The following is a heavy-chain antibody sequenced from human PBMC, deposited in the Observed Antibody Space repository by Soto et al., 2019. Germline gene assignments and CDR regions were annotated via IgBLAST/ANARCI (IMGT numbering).Heavy chain of an antibody. CDR2: IYYSGTA. D-gene: IGHD3-3*01. Sequence: SETLSLTCAVSGGSINSGGYYWGWIPQPPGKGLEWIGSIYYSGTAYYNPSLRSRVTLSVDTSKNQFSLKLSSVTDADTAVYYCATTLLRLFNWFDPWGQGTLVTVSS. V-gene: IGHV4-39*01. CDR3: ATTLLRLFNWFDP. CDR1: GGSINSGGYY. J-gene: IGHJ5*02.